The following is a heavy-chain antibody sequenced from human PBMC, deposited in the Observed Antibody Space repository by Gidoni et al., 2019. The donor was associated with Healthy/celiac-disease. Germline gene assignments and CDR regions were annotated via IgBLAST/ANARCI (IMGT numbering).Heavy chain of an antibody. CDR2: ISYDGSNK. Sequence: QVQLVESGGGVVQPGRSLRLSCAASGFPFSSYGMQWVRQAPGKGLEWVAVISYDGSNKYYADSVKGRFTISRDNSKNTLYLQMNSLRAEDTAVYYCAKAYRYYDFWSGYYPRYYGMDVWGQGTTVTVSS. D-gene: IGHD3-3*01. V-gene: IGHV3-30*18. CDR3: AKAYRYYDFWSGYYPRYYGMDV. J-gene: IGHJ6*02. CDR1: GFPFSSYG.